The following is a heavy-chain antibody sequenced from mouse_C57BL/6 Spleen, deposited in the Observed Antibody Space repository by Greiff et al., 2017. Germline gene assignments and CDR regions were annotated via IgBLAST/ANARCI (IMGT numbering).Heavy chain of an antibody. J-gene: IGHJ3*01. Sequence: EVQLQQSGPELVKPGASVKISCKASGYTFTDYYMNWVKQSHGKSLEWIGDINPNNGGTRYNQKFKGKATLTVDKSSSTAYMELRSLTSEDSAVYYCARDYGSPFAYWGQGTLVTVSA. D-gene: IGHD1-1*01. CDR2: INPNNGGT. CDR3: ARDYGSPFAY. V-gene: IGHV1-26*01. CDR1: GYTFTDYY.